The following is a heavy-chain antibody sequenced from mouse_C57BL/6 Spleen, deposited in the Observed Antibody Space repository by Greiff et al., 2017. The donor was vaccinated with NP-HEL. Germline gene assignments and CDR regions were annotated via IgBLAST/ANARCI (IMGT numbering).Heavy chain of an antibody. CDR2: INPGSGGT. CDR1: GYAFTNYL. J-gene: IGHJ2*01. CDR3: ARSDGYYRGY. Sequence: QVQLKESGAELVRPGTSVKVSCKASGYAFTNYLIEWVKQRPGQGLEWIGVINPGSGGTNYNEKFKGKATLTADKSSSTAYMQLSSLTSEDSAVYFCARSDGYYRGYWGQGTTLTVSS. V-gene: IGHV1-54*01. D-gene: IGHD2-3*01.